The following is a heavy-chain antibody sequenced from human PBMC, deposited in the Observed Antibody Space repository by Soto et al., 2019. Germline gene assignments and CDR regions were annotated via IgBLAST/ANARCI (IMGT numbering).Heavy chain of an antibody. J-gene: IGHJ6*02. Sequence: ASVKVSCKASGYTFTSYGISWVRQAPGQGLEWMGWISAYNGNTNYAQKLQGRVTMTTDTSTSTAYMELRSLRSDDTAVYYCARDTDYYYYYGMDVWGQGTTVTVSS. CDR2: ISAYNGNT. D-gene: IGHD4-4*01. CDR3: ARDTDYYYYYGMDV. V-gene: IGHV1-18*01. CDR1: GYTFTSYG.